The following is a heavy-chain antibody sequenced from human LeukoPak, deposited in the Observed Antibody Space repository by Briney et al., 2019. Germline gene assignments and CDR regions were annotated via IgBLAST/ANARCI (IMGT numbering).Heavy chain of an antibody. D-gene: IGHD4-17*01. CDR1: GFTLSSYS. J-gene: IGHJ5*02. Sequence: GGSLRLSCAASGFTLSSYSMSWVRQAPGKGLEWVSSISSSSSYIYYADSVKGRSTISRDNAKNSLYLQMNSLRAEDTAVYYCARASTVTPFDPWGQGTLVTVSS. V-gene: IGHV3-21*01. CDR3: ARASTVTPFDP. CDR2: ISSSSSYI.